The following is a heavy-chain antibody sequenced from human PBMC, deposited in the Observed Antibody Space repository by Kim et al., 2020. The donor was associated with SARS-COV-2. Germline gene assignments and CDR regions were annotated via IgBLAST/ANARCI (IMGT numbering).Heavy chain of an antibody. CDR3: ARDRGDFWPRYWFDP. J-gene: IGHJ5*02. V-gene: IGHV1-18*01. CDR2: ISAYNGNT. Sequence: ASVKVSCKASGYTFTSYGISWVRQAPGQGLEWMGWISAYNGNTNYAQKLQGRVTMTTDTSTSTAYMELRSLRSDDTAVYYCARDRGDFWPRYWFDPWGQGTLVTVSS. D-gene: IGHD3-3*01. CDR1: GYTFTSYG.